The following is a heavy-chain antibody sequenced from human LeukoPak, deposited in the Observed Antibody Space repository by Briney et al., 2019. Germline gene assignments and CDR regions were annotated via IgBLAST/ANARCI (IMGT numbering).Heavy chain of an antibody. Sequence: TGGSLRLSCAASGFTLSSYSMNWVRQAPGKGLEWVAVISYDGSNKYYADSVKGRFTISRDNSKNTLYLQMNSLRAEDTAVYHCAKAGYSYGSFDYWGQGTLATVSS. V-gene: IGHV3-30*18. CDR2: ISYDGSNK. CDR1: GFTLSSYS. D-gene: IGHD5-18*01. CDR3: AKAGYSYGSFDY. J-gene: IGHJ4*02.